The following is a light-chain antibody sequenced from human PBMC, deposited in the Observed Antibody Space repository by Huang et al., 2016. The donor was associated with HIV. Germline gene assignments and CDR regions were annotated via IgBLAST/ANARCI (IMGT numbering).Light chain of an antibody. J-gene: IGKJ2*01. CDR1: QSVCST. CDR3: QQYYKLYT. V-gene: IGKV3-15*01. CDR2: GAS. Sequence: IVMTQSPGTLSVSPGERATLSCRASQSVCSTLAWYQQKPGQSPRLLLYGASTRATGIPARFSGSGSGTEFTLTISSLQSEDFAVYYCQQYYKLYTFGQGTKLEIK.